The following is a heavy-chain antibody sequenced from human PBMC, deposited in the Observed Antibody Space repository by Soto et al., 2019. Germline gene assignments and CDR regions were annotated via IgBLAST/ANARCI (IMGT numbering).Heavy chain of an antibody. V-gene: IGHV4-31*03. CDR2: IYYSGST. J-gene: IGHJ4*02. Sequence: QVQLQESGPGLVKPSQTLSLTCTVSGGSISSGGYYWSWIRQHPGKGLEWIGYIYYSGSTYYNPSLKSRVTKAVDTSKNQFSLELSSVVAADTAVYYCARAGGGYATFDYWGQGTLVTVSS. CDR3: ARAGGGYATFDY. D-gene: IGHD2-8*01. CDR1: GGSISSGGYY.